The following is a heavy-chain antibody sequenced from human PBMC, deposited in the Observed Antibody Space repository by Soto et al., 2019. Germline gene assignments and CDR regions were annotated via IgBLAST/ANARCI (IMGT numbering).Heavy chain of an antibody. CDR3: ARPRLDPSWAFRGEYYYYYGMDV. V-gene: IGHV1-69*13. Sequence: SVKVSCKASGGTFSSYAISWVRQAPGQGLEWMGGIIPIFGTANYAQKFQGRVTITADESTSTAYMELSSLRSEDTAVYCCARPRLDPSWAFRGEYYYYYGMDVWGQGTTVTVSS. J-gene: IGHJ6*02. D-gene: IGHD3-10*01. CDR2: IIPIFGTA. CDR1: GGTFSSYA.